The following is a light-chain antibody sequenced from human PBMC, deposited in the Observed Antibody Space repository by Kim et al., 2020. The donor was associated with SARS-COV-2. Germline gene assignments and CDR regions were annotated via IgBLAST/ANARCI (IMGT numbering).Light chain of an antibody. CDR1: SCNIGADYD. Sequence: QSVLTQPPSVSGAPGQRVTISCTGSSCNIGADYDVHWYQYLPGTVPKLLIYSNSNRPSGVPDRFSGSKSGTSASLAITGLQAEDEADYYCQSYDSSPSGWVFGGGTQLTVL. V-gene: IGLV1-40*01. J-gene: IGLJ3*02. CDR2: SNS. CDR3: QSYDSSPSGWV.